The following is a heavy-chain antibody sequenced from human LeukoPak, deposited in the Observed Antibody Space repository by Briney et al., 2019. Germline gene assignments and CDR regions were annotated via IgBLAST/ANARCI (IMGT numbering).Heavy chain of an antibody. CDR1: GGSISSGGYY. CDR3: ARGYCSGGSCYSGLFDY. CDR2: IYYSGST. J-gene: IGHJ4*02. Sequence: SQTLSLTCNVSGGSISSGGYYWSWIRQHPGKGLEWIGYIYYSGSTYYNPSLKSRVTISVDTSKNQFSLKLSSVTAADTAVYYCARGYCSGGSCYSGLFDYWGQGTLVTVSS. D-gene: IGHD2-15*01. V-gene: IGHV4-31*03.